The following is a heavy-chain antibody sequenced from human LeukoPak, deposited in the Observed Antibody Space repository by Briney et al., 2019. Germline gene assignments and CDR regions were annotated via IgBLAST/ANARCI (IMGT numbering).Heavy chain of an antibody. V-gene: IGHV1-69*13. CDR3: AREFPAYYYDSSTSAHFDY. CDR2: VIPIFGTA. Sequence: SVKVSCKASGGTFSSYAISWVRQAPGQGLEWMGGVIPIFGTANYAQKFQGRVTITADESTSTAYMELSSLRSEDTAVYYCAREFPAYYYDSSTSAHFDYWGQGTLVTVSS. CDR1: GGTFSSYA. J-gene: IGHJ4*02. D-gene: IGHD3-22*01.